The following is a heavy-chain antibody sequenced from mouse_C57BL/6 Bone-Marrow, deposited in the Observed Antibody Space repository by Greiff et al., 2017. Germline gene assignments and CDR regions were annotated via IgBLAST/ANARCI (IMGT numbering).Heavy chain of an antibody. J-gene: IGHJ1*03. CDR3: DYCAIVALYWYFEV. CDR2: IDPENGDT. D-gene: IGHD1-1*01. CDR1: GFNIKDDY. V-gene: IGHV14-4*01. Sequence: VQLQQSGAELVRPGASVKLSCTASGFNIKDDYMHWVKQRPEQGLEWIGWIDPENGDTEYASKFQGKATITADKSSNTAYMQLSSLTSEDTAVYDCDYCAIVALYWYFEVWGTGTTVTVAS.